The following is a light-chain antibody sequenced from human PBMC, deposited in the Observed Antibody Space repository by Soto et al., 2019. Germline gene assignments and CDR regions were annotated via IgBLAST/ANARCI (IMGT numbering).Light chain of an antibody. J-gene: IGKJ1*01. V-gene: IGKV1-5*03. CDR1: QSITDW. CDR3: QYWDDYSWT. CDR2: KAS. Sequence: DIPMTQSPSTLSASVGDRVTNTCRASQSITDWLAWYQQKPGKAPKFLIYKASNLEGGVPSRFSGSGSGTEFTLTISSVQPDDFATYYCQYWDDYSWTFGQGTKVEIK.